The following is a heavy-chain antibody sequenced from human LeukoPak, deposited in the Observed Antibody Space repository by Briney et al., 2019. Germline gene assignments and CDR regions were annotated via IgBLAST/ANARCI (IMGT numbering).Heavy chain of an antibody. D-gene: IGHD4/OR15-4a*01. CDR1: GYTFTTYW. Sequence: GESLKISCKGSGYTFTTYWIGWVRQMPGKGLEWMGIIYPGDSDTRYSPSFQGQVTISADKSINTAYLQWSSLKASDTAMYYCARLVGASYQYYFDYWGQGTLVTVSS. J-gene: IGHJ4*02. CDR2: IYPGDSDT. V-gene: IGHV5-51*01. CDR3: ARLVGASYQYYFDY.